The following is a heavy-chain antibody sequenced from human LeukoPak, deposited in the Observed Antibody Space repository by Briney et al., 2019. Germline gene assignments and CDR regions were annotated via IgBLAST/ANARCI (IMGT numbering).Heavy chain of an antibody. J-gene: IGHJ4*02. D-gene: IGHD4-4*01. CDR1: GFTFSSYS. Sequence: GGSLRLSCAASGFTFSSYSMNWVRQAPGKGLEWVSSISSSSYIYYADSVKGRFTISRDNAKNSLYLQMNSLRAEDTAVYYCAGDSDDYSNPLHYWGQGTLVTVSS. V-gene: IGHV3-21*01. CDR3: AGDSDDYSNPLHY. CDR2: ISSSSYI.